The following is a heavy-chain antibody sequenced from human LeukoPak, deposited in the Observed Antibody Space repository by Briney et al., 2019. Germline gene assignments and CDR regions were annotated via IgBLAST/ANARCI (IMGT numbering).Heavy chain of an antibody. CDR3: ARIASGYSGYDY. J-gene: IGHJ4*02. V-gene: IGHV1-3*01. CDR1: GYTFTSYA. Sequence: GASVKVSCKASGYTFTSYAMHWVRQAPGQRLEWMGWINAGNGNTKYSQKFQGRVTITRDTSASTAYMELSSLRSGDTAVYYCARIASGYSGYDYWGQGTLVTVSS. D-gene: IGHD5-12*01. CDR2: INAGNGNT.